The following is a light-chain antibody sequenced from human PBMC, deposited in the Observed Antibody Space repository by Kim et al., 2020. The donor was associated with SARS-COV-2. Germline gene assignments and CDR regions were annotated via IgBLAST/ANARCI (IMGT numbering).Light chain of an antibody. CDR1: QSVSSN. V-gene: IGKV3-15*01. Sequence: VSPGERATLSCRASQSVSSNLAWYQQKPGQAPRLLIYGASTRATGIPARFSGSGSVTEFTLTISSLQSEDFAVYYCQQYNNWPLTFGGGTKVDIK. J-gene: IGKJ4*01. CDR3: QQYNNWPLT. CDR2: GAS.